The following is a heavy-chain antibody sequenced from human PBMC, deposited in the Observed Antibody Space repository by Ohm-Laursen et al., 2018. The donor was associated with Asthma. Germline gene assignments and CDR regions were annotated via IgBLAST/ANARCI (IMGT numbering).Heavy chain of an antibody. Sequence: SLRLSCAASGFTVSSNYMHWVRQAPGKGLEWVAVIWYDGSNKYYADSVKGRFTISRDNSKNTLYLQMNSLRAEDTAVYYCARASGGYYYDSSGAFDYWGQGTLVTVSS. D-gene: IGHD3-22*01. CDR3: ARASGGYYYDSSGAFDY. CDR1: GFTVSSNY. CDR2: IWYDGSNK. V-gene: IGHV3-33*08. J-gene: IGHJ4*02.